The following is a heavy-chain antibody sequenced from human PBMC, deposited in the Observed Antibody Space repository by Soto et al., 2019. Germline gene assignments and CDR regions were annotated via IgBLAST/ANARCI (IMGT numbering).Heavy chain of an antibody. Sequence: ASVKVSCKASGGTFSSYAISWVRQAPGQGLEWMGGIIPIFGTANYAQKFQGRVTITADESTSTAYMELSSLRSEDTAVYYCAGRIYDFGYYGMDVWGQGTTATVSS. CDR3: AGRIYDFGYYGMDV. CDR1: GGTFSSYA. D-gene: IGHD3-3*01. J-gene: IGHJ6*02. CDR2: IIPIFGTA. V-gene: IGHV1-69*13.